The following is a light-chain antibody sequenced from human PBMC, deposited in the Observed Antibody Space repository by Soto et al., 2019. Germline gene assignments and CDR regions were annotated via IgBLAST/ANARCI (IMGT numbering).Light chain of an antibody. CDR1: PSDVGGYDY. CDR2: DVI. V-gene: IGLV2-11*01. Sequence: QSVLTQPHSVSGSPGQSVTISCTGTPSDVGGYDYVSWYQQHPGQAPKLMIYDVIKRPSGVPDRFSGSKSGNTASLTISGLQAEDVADYYCCSYTGSYTFDVVFGGGTKLTVL. CDR3: CSYTGSYTFDVV. J-gene: IGLJ2*01.